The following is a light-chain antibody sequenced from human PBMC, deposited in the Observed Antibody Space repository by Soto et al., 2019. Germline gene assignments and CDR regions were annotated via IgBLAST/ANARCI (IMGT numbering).Light chain of an antibody. V-gene: IGKV3-20*01. CDR2: ATS. CDR1: QSVIGTY. CDR3: QQYGTSPIT. Sequence: EIVLTQSPGTLSMSPGERATLSCRASQSVIGTYLAWYQQKFGQAPRLLIYATSTRATGIPDRFSGSGSGTDFTLTISRLEPEDFAIYYCQQYGTSPITFGQGTRLESK. J-gene: IGKJ5*01.